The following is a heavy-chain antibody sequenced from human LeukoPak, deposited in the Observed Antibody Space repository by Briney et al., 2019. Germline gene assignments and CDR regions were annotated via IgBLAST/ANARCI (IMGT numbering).Heavy chain of an antibody. Sequence: SETLSLTCTVSGGSISSYYWSWIRQPPGKGLEWIGYIYYSGSTNYNPSLKSRVTISVDTSKNQFSLKLSSVTAADTAVYYCARAHTIFGVVIHNWFDPWGQGTLVTVSS. CDR1: GGSISSYY. V-gene: IGHV4-59*12. CDR2: IYYSGST. J-gene: IGHJ5*02. CDR3: ARAHTIFGVVIHNWFDP. D-gene: IGHD3-3*01.